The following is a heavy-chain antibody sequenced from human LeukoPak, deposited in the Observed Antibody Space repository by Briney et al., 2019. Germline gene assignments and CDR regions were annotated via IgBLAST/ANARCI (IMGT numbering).Heavy chain of an antibody. D-gene: IGHD6-19*01. J-gene: IGHJ6*02. V-gene: IGHV4-39*01. CDR1: GGSISSSSYY. CDR3: ARHSSGWYASYYYYGMDV. CDR2: IYYSGST. Sequence: SETLSLTCTVSGGSISSSSYYWGWIRQPPGKGLEWIGSIYYSGSTYYNPSLKSRVTISVDTSKNQFSLKLSSVTAADTAVYYCARHSSGWYASYYYYGMDVWGQGTTVTVSS.